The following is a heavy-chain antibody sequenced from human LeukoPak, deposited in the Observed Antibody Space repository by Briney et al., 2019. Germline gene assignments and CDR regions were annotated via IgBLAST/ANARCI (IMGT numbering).Heavy chain of an antibody. D-gene: IGHD1-26*01. CDR1: GFTFTSSA. Sequence: GASVKVSCTASGFTFTSSAMQWVRQARGQRLEWIGWIVVGSGNTNYAQKFQERVTITRDMSTSTAYMELSSLRSEDTAVYYCAAVTPMGSGSYYRDYWGQGTLVTVSS. CDR2: IVVGSGNT. CDR3: AAVTPMGSGSYYRDY. J-gene: IGHJ4*02. V-gene: IGHV1-58*02.